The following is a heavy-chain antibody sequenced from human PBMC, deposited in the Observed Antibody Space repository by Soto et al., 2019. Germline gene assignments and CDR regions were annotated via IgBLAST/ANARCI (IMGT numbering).Heavy chain of an antibody. CDR2: LYYGRSA. V-gene: IGHV4-59*12. D-gene: IGHD3-22*01. Sequence: PSETLSLTCAVSGDSISSYYCMWIRQPPGKGLESIGYLYYGRSANYNPSLKSRVTLSVDTSTNQCSLKLSSVTAADTAVYYCAGSGYYHNSGMDVWGQGTTVTVSS. CDR1: GDSISSYY. CDR3: AGSGYYHNSGMDV. J-gene: IGHJ6*02.